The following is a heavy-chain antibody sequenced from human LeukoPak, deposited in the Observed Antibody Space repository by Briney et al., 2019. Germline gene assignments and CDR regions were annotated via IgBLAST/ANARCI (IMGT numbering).Heavy chain of an antibody. Sequence: GGSLRLSCAASGFTFSTFAMSWVRQAPGKGLEWVSAISGSGGSTYYADSVKGRFTISRDNSKNTLFLQMNSLRAEDTAVYYCVGSGSYSTYNHAITLYYFNYWGQGTLVTVSS. CDR3: VGSGSYSTYNHAITLYYFNY. V-gene: IGHV3-23*01. CDR2: ISGSGGST. CDR1: GFTFSTFA. D-gene: IGHD3-10*01. J-gene: IGHJ4*02.